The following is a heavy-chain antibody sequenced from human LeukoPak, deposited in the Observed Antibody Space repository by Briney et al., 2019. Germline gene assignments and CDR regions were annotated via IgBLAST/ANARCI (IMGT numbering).Heavy chain of an antibody. CDR1: GFTFSTYS. Sequence: GGSLRLSCATSGFTFSTYSMNWVRQAPGRGLEWISYIRSDTTTTYYADSVKGRFTVSRDNAKNSLYLQMNSLRADDTAVYYCVRQGGVGHYYGLDPWGQGTLVTVSS. D-gene: IGHD3-10*01. CDR3: VRQGGVGHYYGLDP. V-gene: IGHV3-48*01. J-gene: IGHJ5*02. CDR2: IRSDTTTT.